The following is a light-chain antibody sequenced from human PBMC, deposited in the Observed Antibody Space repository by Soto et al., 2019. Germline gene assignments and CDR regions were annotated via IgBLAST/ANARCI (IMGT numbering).Light chain of an antibody. CDR1: QGISSY. CDR2: AAS. V-gene: IGKV1-9*01. J-gene: IGKJ3*01. CDR3: QQLNSYPLT. Sequence: DIQLTQSPSFLSASVGDRVTITCRASQGISSYLAWYQQKPGKAPKLLIYAASTLRSGVPSRFSGSGSGTEFTLTIRSLQPEDFATYYCQQLNSYPLTFGPGTKLDI.